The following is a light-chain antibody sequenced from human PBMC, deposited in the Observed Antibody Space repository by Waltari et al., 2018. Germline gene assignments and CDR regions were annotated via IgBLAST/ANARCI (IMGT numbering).Light chain of an antibody. V-gene: IGLV2-14*03. Sequence: QSALTQPASVSGSPGQSITISCTGTSSDVGGYNYVSWYQQHPVQAPKRMIYDVSNRPSGVSNRFSGSKSGNTASLTISGLQAEDEADYYCSSYISSSTRELFGGGTSLTVL. CDR1: SSDVGGYNY. CDR3: SSYISSSTREL. CDR2: DVS. J-gene: IGLJ2*01.